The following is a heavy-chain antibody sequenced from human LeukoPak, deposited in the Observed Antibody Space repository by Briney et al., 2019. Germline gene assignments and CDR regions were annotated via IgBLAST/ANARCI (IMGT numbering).Heavy chain of an antibody. V-gene: IGHV3-33*06. CDR1: GFTFSSYG. Sequence: GRSLRLSCAASGFTFSSYGMHWVRQAPGKGLEWVAVIWYDGSNKYYADSVKGRFTISRDNSKNTLYLQMNSLRAEDTAVYYCAKDSIANDYWGQGTLVTVSS. J-gene: IGHJ4*02. CDR2: IWYDGSNK. D-gene: IGHD2-21*01. CDR3: AKDSIANDY.